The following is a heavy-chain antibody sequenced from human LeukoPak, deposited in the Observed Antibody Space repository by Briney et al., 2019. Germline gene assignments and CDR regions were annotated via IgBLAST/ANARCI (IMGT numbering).Heavy chain of an antibody. CDR3: AKDLYYDSSGYSNDY. CDR2: IWYDGSNK. V-gene: IGHV3-33*06. CDR1: GFTFSSYG. D-gene: IGHD3-22*01. J-gene: IGHJ4*02. Sequence: PGGSLRLSCAASGFTFSSYGMHWVRQAPGKGLEWVAVIWYDGSNKYYADPVKGRFTISRDNSKNTLYLQMNSLRAEDTAVYYCAKDLYYDSSGYSNDYWGQGTLVTVSS.